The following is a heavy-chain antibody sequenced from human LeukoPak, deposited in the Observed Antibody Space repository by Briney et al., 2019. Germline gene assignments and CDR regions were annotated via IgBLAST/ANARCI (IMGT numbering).Heavy chain of an antibody. D-gene: IGHD3-22*01. CDR2: ISSSGSTI. J-gene: IGHJ4*02. V-gene: IGHV3-48*04. Sequence: GGSLRLSCAASGFTSSSYSMNWVRQAPGKGLEWVSYISSSGSTIYYADSVKGRFTISRDNARNSLYLQMNSLRAEDTAVYYCARDNYDSSGPYYFDYWGQGTLVTVSS. CDR3: ARDNYDSSGPYYFDY. CDR1: GFTSSSYS.